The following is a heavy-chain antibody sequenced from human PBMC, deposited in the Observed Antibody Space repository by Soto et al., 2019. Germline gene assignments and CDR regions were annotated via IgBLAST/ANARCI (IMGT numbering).Heavy chain of an antibody. CDR3: ARSSGYPDLLFDY. CDR2: IYYSGST. CDR1: GGSISSGGYY. J-gene: IGHJ4*02. D-gene: IGHD3-22*01. Sequence: SETLSLTCTVSGGSISSGGYYWSWIRQHPGKGLEWIGYIYYSGSTYYNPSLKSRVTISVDTSKNQFSLKLSSVTAADTAVYYCARSSGYPDLLFDYWGQGTLVTVAS. V-gene: IGHV4-31*03.